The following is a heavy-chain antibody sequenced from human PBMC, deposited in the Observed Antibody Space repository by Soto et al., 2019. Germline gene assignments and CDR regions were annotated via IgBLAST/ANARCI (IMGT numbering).Heavy chain of an antibody. J-gene: IGHJ4*02. Sequence: GGSLRLSCAASGFPFSTYSMSWVRQAPGKGLEWISYVSASTLTIFYADSVKGRFTISRDTAQNSLYLQMNSLRDEDTAVYYCARAPQLVAPAATGFDSWGQGTLVTVSS. V-gene: IGHV3-48*02. CDR3: ARAPQLVAPAATGFDS. CDR2: VSASTLTI. D-gene: IGHD2-2*01. CDR1: GFPFSTYS.